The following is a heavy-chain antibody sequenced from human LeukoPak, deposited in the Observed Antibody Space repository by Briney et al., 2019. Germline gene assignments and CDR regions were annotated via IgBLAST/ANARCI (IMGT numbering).Heavy chain of an antibody. CDR2: INHSGST. Sequence: SETLSLTCAVYGGSFSGYYWSWIRQPPGKGLEWIGEINHSGSTNYNPSLKSRVTISVDTSKNQFSLKLSSVTAADTAVYYCARDYDIFSMDVWGKGTTVTVSS. V-gene: IGHV4-34*01. CDR1: GGSFSGYY. J-gene: IGHJ6*03. D-gene: IGHD3-9*01. CDR3: ARDYDIFSMDV.